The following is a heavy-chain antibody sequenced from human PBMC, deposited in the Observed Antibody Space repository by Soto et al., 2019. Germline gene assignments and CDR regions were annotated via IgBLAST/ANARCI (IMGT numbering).Heavy chain of an antibody. D-gene: IGHD6-6*01. CDR2: MNPNSGNT. Sequence: ASVKVSCKTSGYTFTRYDINWVRQATGQGLEWMGWMNPNSGNTGYAQKFQGRVTMTRNTSISTAYMELSSLRSEDTAVYYCARGTSIAARRIWFDPWGQATLVTVSS. J-gene: IGHJ5*02. CDR3: ARGTSIAARRIWFDP. CDR1: GYTFTRYD. V-gene: IGHV1-8*01.